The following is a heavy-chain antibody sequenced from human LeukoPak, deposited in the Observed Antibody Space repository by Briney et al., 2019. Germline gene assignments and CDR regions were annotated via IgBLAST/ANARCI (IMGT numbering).Heavy chain of an antibody. V-gene: IGHV3-30-3*01. D-gene: IGHD3-3*01. J-gene: IGHJ4*02. CDR1: GFTFSNHG. CDR3: SKDRGVFGVAYSLDY. CDR2: ISHDGSSK. Sequence: GGSLRLSCAASGFTFSNHGMHWVRQAPGKGLEWVAVISHDGSSKYYADSVKGRFTISRDLSKNTLFLQMNSLRPEDTAVYYCSKDRGVFGVAYSLDYWGQGTLVTVSS.